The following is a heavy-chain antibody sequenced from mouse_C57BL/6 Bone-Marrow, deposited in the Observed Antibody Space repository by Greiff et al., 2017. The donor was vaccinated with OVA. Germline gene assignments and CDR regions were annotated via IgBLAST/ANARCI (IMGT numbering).Heavy chain of an antibody. Sequence: EVHLVESGGGLVQPGESLKLSCESNEYEFPSHDMSWVRKTPEKRLELVAAINSDGGSTSYPDTMESRFIISRANTTKTLYLQLSSLRSEDTALDYCARHRGGYGLAMDYWGQGTSVTVSS. CDR3: ARHRGGYGLAMDY. CDR1: EYEFPSHD. J-gene: IGHJ4*01. V-gene: IGHV5-2*01. CDR2: INSDGGST. D-gene: IGHD2-2*01.